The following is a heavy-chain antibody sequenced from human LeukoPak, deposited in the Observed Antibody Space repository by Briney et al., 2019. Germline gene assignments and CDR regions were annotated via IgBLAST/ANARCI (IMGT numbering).Heavy chain of an antibody. Sequence: SETLSLTCTVSGGSISSYYWSWIRQPPGKGLEWIGYIYYSGSTNYNPSLKSRVTISVDTSKNQFSLKLSSVTAADTAVYYCARGATYYYGSGSYYNLLDYWGQGTLVTVSS. CDR3: ARGATYYYGSGSYYNLLDY. D-gene: IGHD3-10*01. CDR2: IYYSGST. J-gene: IGHJ4*02. CDR1: GGSISSYY. V-gene: IGHV4-59*01.